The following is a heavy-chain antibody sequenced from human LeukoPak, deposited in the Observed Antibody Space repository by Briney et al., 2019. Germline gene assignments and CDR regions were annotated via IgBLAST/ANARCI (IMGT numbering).Heavy chain of an antibody. J-gene: IGHJ5*02. V-gene: IGHV3-7*04. CDR1: GFTFSSHW. D-gene: IGHD6-19*01. CDR2: INQDGGVQ. Sequence: PGGSLRFSCAASGFTFSSHWMNWVRQALEKGLEWVANINQDGGVQYYVDSVKGRFTISRDNAENSLYLQMDSLRAEGTAVYYCARGMTVAANWFDPWGQGTLVTVSS. CDR3: ARGMTVAANWFDP.